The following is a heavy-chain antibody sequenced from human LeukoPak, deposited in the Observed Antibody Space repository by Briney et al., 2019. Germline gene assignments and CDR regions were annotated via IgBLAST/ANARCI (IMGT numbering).Heavy chain of an antibody. Sequence: SGTLSLTCAVSGGSIAGYNSWTWVRQPPGKGLEWIAEIYHTGRTNYNPSLKSRVTISVDKSNNQFSLRLSSVTAADTAAYYCARMDYSAGYYFDYWGQGTLVTVSS. CDR2: IYHTGRT. J-gene: IGHJ4*02. V-gene: IGHV4-4*02. CDR3: ARMDYSAGYYFDY. CDR1: GGSIAGYNS. D-gene: IGHD6-13*01.